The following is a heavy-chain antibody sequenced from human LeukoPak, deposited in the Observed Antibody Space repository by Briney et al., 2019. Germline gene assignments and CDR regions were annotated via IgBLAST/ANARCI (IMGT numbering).Heavy chain of an antibody. Sequence: GGSLRLSCAASGFTFSDYYMSWIRQAPGKGLEWVSYISSSGSTIYYADSVKGRFTISRDNAKNSLYLQMNSLRAEDTAVYYCARGHYYGSGSYTASYYYYYYMDVWGKGTTVTVSS. J-gene: IGHJ6*03. CDR2: ISSSGSTI. D-gene: IGHD3-10*01. CDR1: GFTFSDYY. CDR3: ARGHYYGSGSYTASYYYYYYMDV. V-gene: IGHV3-11*04.